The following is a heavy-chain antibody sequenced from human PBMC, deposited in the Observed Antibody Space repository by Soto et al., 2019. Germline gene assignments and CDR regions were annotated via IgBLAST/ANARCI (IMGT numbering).Heavy chain of an antibody. CDR3: ARDKRDLRFLEWSYYFDY. D-gene: IGHD3-3*01. Sequence: QVPLVESGGGVVQPGRSLRLSCAASGFTFSSYAMHWVRQAPGKGLEWVAVISYDGSNKYYADSVKGRFTISGDNSKNTLYMQMNSLTAEDTAVYYCARDKRDLRFLEWSYYFDYWGQGTLVTVSS. CDR1: GFTFSSYA. CDR2: ISYDGSNK. V-gene: IGHV3-30-3*01. J-gene: IGHJ4*02.